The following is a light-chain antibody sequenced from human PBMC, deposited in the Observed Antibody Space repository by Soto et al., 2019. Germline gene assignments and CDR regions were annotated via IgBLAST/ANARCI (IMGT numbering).Light chain of an antibody. V-gene: IGLV2-14*01. CDR1: SSDVGGYNY. CDR3: SSYTSSSTLVV. Sequence: QSALTQPASVSGSPGQSITISCTGTSSDVGGYNYVSWYQQHPGKAPKLMISDVSNRPSGVSNRFSGSKSGNTASLTISGLQAEDEADYYCSSYTSSSTLVVFGGGTEVTVL. CDR2: DVS. J-gene: IGLJ2*01.